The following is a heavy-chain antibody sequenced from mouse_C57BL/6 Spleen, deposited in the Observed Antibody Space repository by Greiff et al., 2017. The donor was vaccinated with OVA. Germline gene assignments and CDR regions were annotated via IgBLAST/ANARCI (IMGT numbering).Heavy chain of an antibody. CDR2: INPNNGGT. CDR3: AFITPDPWYFDV. Sequence: EVQLQQSGPELVKPGASVKISCKASGYTFTDYYMNWVKQSHGKSLEWIGDINPNNGGTSYNQKFKGKATLTVDKSSSTAYMELRSLTSEDSAVYYCAFITPDPWYFDVWGTGTTVTVSS. D-gene: IGHD1-1*01. CDR1: GYTFTDYY. V-gene: IGHV1-26*01. J-gene: IGHJ1*03.